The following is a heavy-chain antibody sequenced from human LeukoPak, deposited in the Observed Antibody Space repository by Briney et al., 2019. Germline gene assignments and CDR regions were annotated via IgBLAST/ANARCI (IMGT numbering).Heavy chain of an antibody. CDR2: INPSGGST. D-gene: IGHD3-22*01. CDR3: ARANYYDSSGYSLYYFDY. Sequence: ASVKVSCKASRYTFTSYYMHWVRQAPGQGLEWMGIINPSGGSTSYAQKFQGRVTMTRDTSTSTVYMELSSLRSEDTAVYYCARANYYDSSGYSLYYFDYWGQGTLVTVSS. V-gene: IGHV1-46*01. J-gene: IGHJ4*02. CDR1: RYTFTSYY.